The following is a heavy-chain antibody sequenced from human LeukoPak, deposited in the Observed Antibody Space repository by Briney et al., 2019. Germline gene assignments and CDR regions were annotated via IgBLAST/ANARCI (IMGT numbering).Heavy chain of an antibody. J-gene: IGHJ3*02. CDR3: ASSRSSADAFDI. V-gene: IGHV1-18*01. CDR1: GYTFTSYG. CDR2: ISAYNGNT. Sequence: ASVKVSCKASGYTFTSYGISWVRQAPGQGLEWMGWISAYNGNTNYAQKLQGRVTMTTDTSTSTAYMELRSLRSDDTAVYYCASSRSSADAFDIWGQGTMVTVSS. D-gene: IGHD6-13*01.